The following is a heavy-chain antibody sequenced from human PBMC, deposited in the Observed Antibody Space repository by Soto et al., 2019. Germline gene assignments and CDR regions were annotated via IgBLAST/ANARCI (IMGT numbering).Heavy chain of an antibody. CDR2: ISSSSSTI. Sequence: EVQVVESGGGLVQPGGSLRLSCAASGFTFSTYSMNWVRQAPGKGLEWVSYISSSSSTIYYADSVKCRFTISRDNAKNSLYLHMNSLGVEYTAVYYCSRHPYGNSPPGCGRYWGQGTLVTVSS. V-gene: IGHV3-48*01. CDR3: SRHPYGNSPPGCGRY. J-gene: IGHJ4*02. CDR1: GFTFSTYS. D-gene: IGHD4-17*01.